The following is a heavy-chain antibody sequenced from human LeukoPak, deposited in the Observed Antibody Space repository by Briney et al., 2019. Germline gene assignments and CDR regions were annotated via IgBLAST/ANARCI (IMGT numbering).Heavy chain of an antibody. CDR2: IYYSGST. V-gene: IGHV4-39*01. J-gene: IGHJ4*02. Sequence: SETLSLTCTVSGGSISSSNYYWGWIRQPPGKGLEWIGNIYYSGSTYYKPSRKTRLTISVDTSKNQFSLKLTSVTAADTAVYYCARHASVDGNWPRPLDYWGQGSLVTVSS. CDR3: ARHASVDGNWPRPLDY. D-gene: IGHD6-19*01. CDR1: GGSISSSNYY.